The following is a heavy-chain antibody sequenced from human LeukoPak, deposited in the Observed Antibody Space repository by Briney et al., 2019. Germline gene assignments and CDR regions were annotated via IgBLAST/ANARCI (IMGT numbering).Heavy chain of an antibody. CDR2: ISAYNGNT. J-gene: IGHJ4*02. CDR1: GYTLTELS. Sequence: ASVKVSCKVSGYTLTELSMHWVRQAPGKGLEWMGWISAYNGNTNYARKLQGRVTMTTDTSTSTAYMELRSLRSDDTAVYYCASTVSGSLDYWGQGTLVTVSS. D-gene: IGHD1-26*01. V-gene: IGHV1-18*01. CDR3: ASTVSGSLDY.